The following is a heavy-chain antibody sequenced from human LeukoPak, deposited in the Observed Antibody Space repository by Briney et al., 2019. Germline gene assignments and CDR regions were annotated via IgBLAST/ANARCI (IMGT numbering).Heavy chain of an antibody. V-gene: IGHV6-1*01. D-gene: IGHD4-11*01. J-gene: IGHJ4*02. CDR1: GDSFSSNSAA. CDR2: TYYRSKWYN. Sequence: SQTLSLTCAISGDSFSSNSAAWNWIRQSPSRGLEWLGRTYYRSKWYNGYALSVKSRITINPDTSKNQFSLQLNSVTLEDTAVYYCAREREERSISYSNTFDYWGQGTLVTVSS. CDR3: AREREERSISYSNTFDY.